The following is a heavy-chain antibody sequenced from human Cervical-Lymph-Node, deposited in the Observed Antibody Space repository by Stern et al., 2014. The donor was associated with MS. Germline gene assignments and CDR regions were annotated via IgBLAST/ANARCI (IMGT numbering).Heavy chain of an antibody. J-gene: IGHJ1*01. CDR3: AREGGNTAEYFQH. CDR1: GFTFSSSG. CDR2: IWDDGSNR. D-gene: IGHD4-23*01. V-gene: IGHV3-33*01. Sequence: VQLVESGGGVVQPGRSLRLSCAASGFTFSSSGMHWVRQAPGKGLEWLAIIWDDGSNRFYAETVKGTLNISRDNSKNTLYLQMNSLRADDTAVYYCAREGGNTAEYFQHWGQGTLVTVSS.